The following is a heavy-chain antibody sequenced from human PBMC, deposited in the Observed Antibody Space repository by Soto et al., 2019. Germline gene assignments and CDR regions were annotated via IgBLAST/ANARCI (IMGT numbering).Heavy chain of an antibody. CDR3: VRDRYSSSGWFDP. CDR2: TYYRSRFFS. CDR1: GDSVSSYSAA. D-gene: IGHD3-10*01. J-gene: IGHJ5*02. Sequence: SQTLSLTCAISGDSVSSYSAAWNWIRQSPSGGLEWLERTYYRSRFFSDYAESVKSRIIINPDTSKTQFSLQLKSVTPEDTAVYYCVRDRYSSSGWFDPWGQGTPVTVS. V-gene: IGHV6-1*01.